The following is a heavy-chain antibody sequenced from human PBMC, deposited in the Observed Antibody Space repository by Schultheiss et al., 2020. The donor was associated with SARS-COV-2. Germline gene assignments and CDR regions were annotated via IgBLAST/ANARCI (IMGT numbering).Heavy chain of an antibody. Sequence: GGSLRLSCAASGFTFSSYEMNWVRQAPGKGLEWVSLISWDGGSTYYADSVKGRFTISRDNANNFLFLQINSLRAEDTAVYYCARGGPGEGSTGAIGDYWGQGTLVTVSS. D-gene: IGHD3-10*01. V-gene: IGHV3-48*03. CDR1: GFTFSSYE. CDR3: ARGGPGEGSTGAIGDY. CDR2: ISWDGGST. J-gene: IGHJ4*02.